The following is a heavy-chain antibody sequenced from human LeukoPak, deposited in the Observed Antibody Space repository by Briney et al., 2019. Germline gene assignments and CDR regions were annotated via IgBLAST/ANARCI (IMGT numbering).Heavy chain of an antibody. D-gene: IGHD1-7*01. CDR3: ARGSYAGTTGDY. Sequence: ASVKVSCKASGYTFTGYYMHWVRQAPGQGLEWMGWINPNSGNTNYAQKLQGRVTMTTDTSTSTAYMELRSLRSDDTAVYYCARGSYAGTTGDYWGQGTLVTVSS. CDR2: INPNSGNT. J-gene: IGHJ4*02. CDR1: GYTFTGYY. V-gene: IGHV1-18*04.